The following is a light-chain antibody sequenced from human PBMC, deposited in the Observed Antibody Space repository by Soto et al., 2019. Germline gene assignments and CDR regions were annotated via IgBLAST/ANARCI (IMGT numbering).Light chain of an antibody. V-gene: IGKV4-1*01. J-gene: IGKJ3*01. CDR3: QQYYSTPT. Sequence: DIVMTQSPDSLAVSLGERATINCKSSQSVLYSSNNKNYLAWYQQKPGQPPKLLIYWASTRESGVPDRFSGSGSGTDFTLTISRLQAEDVAVYYCQQYYSTPTFGPGTKVAIK. CDR1: QSVLYSSNNKNY. CDR2: WAS.